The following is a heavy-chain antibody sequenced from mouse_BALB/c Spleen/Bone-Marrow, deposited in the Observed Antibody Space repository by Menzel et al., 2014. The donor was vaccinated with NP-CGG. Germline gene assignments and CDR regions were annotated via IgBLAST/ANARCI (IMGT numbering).Heavy chain of an antibody. V-gene: IGHV1S127*01. J-gene: IGHJ4*01. CDR3: TRWGTTVVAYYAMDY. CDR2: IDPSDSYT. Sequence: VQLQQSGAELVKPGASVKMSCKASGYTFTSYWMHWVKQRPGQGLEWIGVIDPSDSYTSYNQKFKGKASLTVATSSSTAYIQLSSLTSEDSAVYYCTRWGTTVVAYYAMDYWGQGTSVTVSS. D-gene: IGHD1-1*01. CDR1: GYTFTSYW.